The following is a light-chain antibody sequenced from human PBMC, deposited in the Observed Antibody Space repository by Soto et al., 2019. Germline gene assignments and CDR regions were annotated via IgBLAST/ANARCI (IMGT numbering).Light chain of an antibody. Sequence: EIVMTQSPATLSLSPGERATLSCRASLGVSSDLAWYRQKPGQAPRLLIYRAFTRATGIPPRFSGSGFGTDFTPTISSLQPDDIAIYYCQQYNNWPLTIGGGTKVEIK. V-gene: IGKV3-15*01. CDR2: RAF. CDR1: LGVSSD. J-gene: IGKJ4*01. CDR3: QQYNNWPLT.